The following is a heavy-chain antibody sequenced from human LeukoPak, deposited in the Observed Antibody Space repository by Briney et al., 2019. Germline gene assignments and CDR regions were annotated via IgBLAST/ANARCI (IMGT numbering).Heavy chain of an antibody. CDR2: ISGSGNNT. CDR1: GFAFSNYA. V-gene: IGHV3-23*01. J-gene: IGHJ6*02. CDR3: AKGGAYGGGSCPLGGMRV. D-gene: IGHD2-15*01. Sequence: GGSLRLSCTASGFAFSNYAMNWVRQAPGKGLEWVSGISGSGNNTYYADSVKGRFTVSRDNSKNALFLQMNSLSAADTAIYYCAKGGAYGGGSCPLGGMRVWGHGTSVTVSS.